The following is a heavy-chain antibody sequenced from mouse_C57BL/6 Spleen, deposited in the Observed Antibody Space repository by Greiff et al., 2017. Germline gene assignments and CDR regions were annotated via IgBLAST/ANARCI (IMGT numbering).Heavy chain of an antibody. J-gene: IGHJ1*03. D-gene: IGHD1-1*01. CDR1: GYSITSGYY. Sequence: EVKLQESGPGLVKPSQSLSLTCSVTGYSITSGYYWNWIRQFPGNKLEWMGYISYDGSNNYNPSLKNRISITRDTSKNQFFLKLNSVTTEDTATYYCARVTLRGYVDVWGTGTTVTVSS. V-gene: IGHV3-6*01. CDR2: ISYDGSN. CDR3: ARVTLRGYVDV.